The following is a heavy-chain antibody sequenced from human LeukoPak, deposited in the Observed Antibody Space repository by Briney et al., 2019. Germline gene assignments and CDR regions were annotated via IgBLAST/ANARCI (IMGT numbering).Heavy chain of an antibody. CDR3: ARILISNWNLDAFDI. CDR1: GFTFSSYS. J-gene: IGHJ3*02. CDR2: ISSSSSTI. V-gene: IGHV3-48*01. D-gene: IGHD1-1*01. Sequence: HPGGSLRLSCAASGFTFSSYSMNWVRQAPGKGLEWVSYISSSSSTIYYADSVKGRFTISRDNAKNSLYLQMNSLRAEDTAVYYCARILISNWNLDAFDIWGQGTMVTVSS.